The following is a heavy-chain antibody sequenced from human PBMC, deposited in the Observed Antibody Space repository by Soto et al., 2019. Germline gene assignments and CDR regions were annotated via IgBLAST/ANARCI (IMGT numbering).Heavy chain of an antibody. V-gene: IGHV3-7*03. J-gene: IGHJ6*02. Sequence: GGSLRLSCGVSGFIFSMYSMSWVRQTPGKGLEWVAKIPQDGVDGHYADAVKGRFTISRDNGKNSLYLQMNNLRAEDTAVYYCARDHLILPAHDFLYGSDVWGRGATVTVSS. CDR1: GFIFSMYS. D-gene: IGHD2-21*02. CDR3: ARDHLILPAHDFLYGSDV. CDR2: IPQDGVDG.